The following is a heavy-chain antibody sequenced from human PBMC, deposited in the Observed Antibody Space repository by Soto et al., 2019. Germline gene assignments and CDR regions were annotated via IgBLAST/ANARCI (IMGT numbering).Heavy chain of an antibody. Sequence: GGSLRLSCAASGFTFDDYTMHWVRQAPGKGLEWVSLISWDGGSTYYADSVKGRFTISRDNSKNSLYLQMNSLRTEDTALYYCAKDGSGSYYYYYGMDVWGQGTTVTVSS. V-gene: IGHV3-43*01. CDR2: ISWDGGST. CDR1: GFTFDDYT. D-gene: IGHD3-10*01. CDR3: AKDGSGSYYYYYGMDV. J-gene: IGHJ6*02.